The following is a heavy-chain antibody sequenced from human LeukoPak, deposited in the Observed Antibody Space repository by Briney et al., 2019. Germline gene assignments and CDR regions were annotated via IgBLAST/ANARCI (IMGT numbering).Heavy chain of an antibody. D-gene: IGHD3-16*02. CDR1: GDSVSSNSAA. V-gene: IGHV6-1*01. CDR3: ARALTFGGVIVD. Sequence: PSQTLSLTCAISGDSVSSNSAAWNWIRQSPSRGLEWLGRTYYRSKWYNEYAVSVKSRLTLNPDTSKNQFSLQLNSVTPEDTAVYYCARALTFGGVIVDWGQGTLVTVSS. CDR2: TYYRSKWYN. J-gene: IGHJ4*02.